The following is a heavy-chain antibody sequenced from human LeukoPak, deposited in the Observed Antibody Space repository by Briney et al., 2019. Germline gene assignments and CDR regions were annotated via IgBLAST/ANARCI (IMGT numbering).Heavy chain of an antibody. CDR1: GFTVSSNY. D-gene: IGHD6-19*01. CDR2: IYSGGST. Sequence: GGSLRLSCAASGFTVSSNYMSWLRQAPGKGLEGVSVIYSGGSTYYADSVKGRFTISRDNSKNTLYLQMNSLRAEDTAVYYCASTHSSGWSYYFDYWGQGTLVTVSS. CDR3: ASTHSSGWSYYFDY. J-gene: IGHJ4*02. V-gene: IGHV3-66*02.